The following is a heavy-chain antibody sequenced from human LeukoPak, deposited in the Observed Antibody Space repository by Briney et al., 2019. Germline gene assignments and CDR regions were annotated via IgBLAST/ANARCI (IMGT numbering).Heavy chain of an antibody. CDR3: ARGLARRVRGWRHFDY. CDR1: GGSISSNTYY. V-gene: IGHV4-39*01. Sequence: SETLSLTCTVSGGSISSNTYYWDWIRQPPGKGLECIGSIYYGGSTYYNPSLKSRVIISVDTSRNQFSLKLTSVTAADTAVYYCARGLARRVRGWRHFDYWGQGTLVTVSS. J-gene: IGHJ4*02. D-gene: IGHD6-19*01. CDR2: IYYGGST.